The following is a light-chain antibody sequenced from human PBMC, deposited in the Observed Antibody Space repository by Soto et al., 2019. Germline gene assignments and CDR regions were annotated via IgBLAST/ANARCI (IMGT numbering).Light chain of an antibody. J-gene: IGKJ5*01. Sequence: DIQMTQSPSSLSASVGDRVTIACQASQDISNYLHWYQQKPGKAPKLLIYDASNLETGVPSRFSGSGSGTDFTFTISSLQPEDIATHYCQQYDNFPRAINFGQGTRLEIK. CDR1: QDISNY. CDR2: DAS. CDR3: QQYDNFPRAIN. V-gene: IGKV1-33*01.